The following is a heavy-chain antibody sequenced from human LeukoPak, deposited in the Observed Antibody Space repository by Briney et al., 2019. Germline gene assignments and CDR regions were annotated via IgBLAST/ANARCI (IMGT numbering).Heavy chain of an antibody. Sequence: GGSLTLSCAPSGLTVSSNYMSWGRHAPGKGGEWVSIIYSGGDTYYADSVKGRFTISRDNSKNTLYLQMNSLRAVDTAVYDCASHYYYDNSGYSGWGQGTLVTVSS. CDR1: GLTVSSNY. CDR2: IYSGGDT. D-gene: IGHD3-22*01. CDR3: ASHYYYDNSGYSG. J-gene: IGHJ4*02. V-gene: IGHV3-66*04.